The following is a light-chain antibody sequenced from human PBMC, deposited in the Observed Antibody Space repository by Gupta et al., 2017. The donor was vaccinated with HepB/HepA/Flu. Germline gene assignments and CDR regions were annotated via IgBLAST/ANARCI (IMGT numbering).Light chain of an antibody. CDR2: WAS. Sequence: DIAMTQSPDPLSVSLGERATINCKSSQSILYTPNNKNFLAWYQQKHGQPPKLLIYWASTRESGVPYRFSGSGSGTDFTLTISSLQAEDVAVYYCQQYYQTPYIFGHGTKVHIK. J-gene: IGKJ3*01. CDR1: QSILYTPNNKNF. CDR3: QQYYQTPYI. V-gene: IGKV4-1*01.